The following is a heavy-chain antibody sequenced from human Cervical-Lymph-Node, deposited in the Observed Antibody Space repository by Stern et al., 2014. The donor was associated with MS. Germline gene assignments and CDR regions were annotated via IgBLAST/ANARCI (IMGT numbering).Heavy chain of an antibody. V-gene: IGHV5-10-1*01. CDR3: ARQESGHTLDD. CDR2: IDPSVSYP. CDR1: GYSFTSFS. D-gene: IGHD3-3*01. Sequence: QLVQSGAEVKKPGESLRISCQGSGYSFTSFSIHWVRQMPGKGLEWMGRIDPSVSYPNYSPSFQGHVTFSVDRSINTAYLQWDSLKASDTAMYYCARQESGHTLDDWGQGTLVTISS. J-gene: IGHJ4*02.